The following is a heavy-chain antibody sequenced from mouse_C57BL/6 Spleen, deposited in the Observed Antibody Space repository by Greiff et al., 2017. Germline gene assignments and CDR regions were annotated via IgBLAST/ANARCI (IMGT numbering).Heavy chain of an antibody. Sequence: QVQLQQSGAELMKPGASVKLSCKATGYTFTGYWIEWVKQRPGHGLEWIGEILPGSGSTNYNEKFKGKATFTADTSSNTAYMQLSSLTTEDSAIYYCARRYYGSSYVWYFDVWGTGTTVTVAS. V-gene: IGHV1-9*01. CDR2: ILPGSGST. D-gene: IGHD1-1*01. CDR1: GYTFTGYW. CDR3: ARRYYGSSYVWYFDV. J-gene: IGHJ1*03.